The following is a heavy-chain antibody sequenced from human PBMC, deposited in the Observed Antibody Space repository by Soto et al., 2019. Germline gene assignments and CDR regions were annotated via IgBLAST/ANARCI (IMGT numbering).Heavy chain of an antibody. CDR1: GLTFSDSW. CDR2: IKTKTDGGTP. V-gene: IGHV3-15*01. CDR3: STGFTWLAFPLGDLQSLDF. D-gene: IGHD3-16*01. Sequence: PGGSLRLPCAASGLTFSDSWMNWVRQGPGKGMEWVGRIKTKTDGGTPDYDAPVKGRFTISRDDSKKTVYLQMSGLKVEDTAVYYCSTGFTWLAFPLGDLQSLDFWGQGILVIVSS. J-gene: IGHJ4*02.